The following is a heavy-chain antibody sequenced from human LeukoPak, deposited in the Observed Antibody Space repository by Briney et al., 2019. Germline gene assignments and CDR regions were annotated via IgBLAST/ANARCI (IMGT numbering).Heavy chain of an antibody. Sequence: GESLKISCAASGFTFSTYAMHWVRQAPGKGLEWVAVISYDGSNKYYADSVKGRFTISRDNSKNTLYLQMNSLRAEDTAVYYCARGPMYYGYVWGSYRSRGVDYWGQGTLVTVSS. CDR1: GFTFSTYA. D-gene: IGHD3-16*02. V-gene: IGHV3-30-3*01. CDR2: ISYDGSNK. J-gene: IGHJ4*02. CDR3: ARGPMYYGYVWGSYRSRGVDY.